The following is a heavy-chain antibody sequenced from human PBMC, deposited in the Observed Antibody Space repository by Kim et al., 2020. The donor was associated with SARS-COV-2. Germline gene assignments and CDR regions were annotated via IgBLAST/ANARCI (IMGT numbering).Heavy chain of an antibody. J-gene: IGHJ4*02. CDR3: ARVGLWVRGVIDY. V-gene: IGHV3-48*03. Sequence: ADTVKGRFTISRDNAKNTLYLQMNSLRAEDTAVYYCARVGLWVRGVIDYWGQGTLVTVSS. D-gene: IGHD3-10*01.